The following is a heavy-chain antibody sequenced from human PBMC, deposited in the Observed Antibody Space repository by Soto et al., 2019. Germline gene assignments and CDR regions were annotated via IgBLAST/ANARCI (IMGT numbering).Heavy chain of an antibody. CDR3: ARYAAAGYGMDV. CDR2: IWYDGSXX. D-gene: IGHD6-13*01. J-gene: IGHJ6*02. V-gene: IGHV3-33*01. Sequence: XXSCAASGFTFSSYGMHWVRQAPGKGLEWVAVIWYDGSXXYYADSVKGRFTISRDNSKNTLYLQMTGLRAEDTAVYYCARYAAAGYGMDVWGQGTTVTVSS. CDR1: GFTFSSYG.